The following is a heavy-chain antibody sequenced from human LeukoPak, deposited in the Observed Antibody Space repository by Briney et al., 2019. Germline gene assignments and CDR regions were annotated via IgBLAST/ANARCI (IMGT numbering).Heavy chain of an antibody. CDR3: AKNRSGWYYFDY. V-gene: IGHV3-9*01. D-gene: IGHD6-19*01. Sequence: GGSLRLSCAASGFSFDDYAIHWVRQVPGKGLEWVSGVTWDSVPIGYADSVKGRFTISRDSSKNSVYLQMNGLTVEDTAFYYCAKNRSGWYYFDYWGHGTLVTVSS. CDR1: GFSFDDYA. J-gene: IGHJ4*01. CDR2: VTWDSVPI.